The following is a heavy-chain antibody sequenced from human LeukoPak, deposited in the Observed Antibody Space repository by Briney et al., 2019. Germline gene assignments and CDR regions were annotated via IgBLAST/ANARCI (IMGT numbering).Heavy chain of an antibody. J-gene: IGHJ4*02. CDR3: ARDRIAVADYYFDY. CDR1: GASITTSGFY. D-gene: IGHD6-19*01. Sequence: PSETLSLTCTISGASITTSGFYWSWIRQPPGKGLEWVGYIYQSGGSFYNPSLKSRVTISIDRPKSQFSLKMNSVTAADTAVYYCARDRIAVADYYFDYWGQGTLVTVSS. CDR2: IYQSGGS. V-gene: IGHV4-30-2*01.